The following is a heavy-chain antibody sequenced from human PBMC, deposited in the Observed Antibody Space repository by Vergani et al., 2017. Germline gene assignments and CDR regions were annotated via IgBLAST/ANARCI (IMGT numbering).Heavy chain of an antibody. Sequence: EVQLVESGGGLVKPGGSLRLSCAASGFTFSNAWMSWVRQAPGKGLEWVGRIKSKTDGGTTDYAAPVKGRFTISRDDSKNTLYLQMNSLKTEDTALYYCARQDYGGNSAYWGQGTLVTVSS. V-gene: IGHV3-15*01. CDR3: ARQDYGGNSAY. CDR2: IKSKTDGGTT. CDR1: GFTFSNAW. J-gene: IGHJ4*02. D-gene: IGHD4-23*01.